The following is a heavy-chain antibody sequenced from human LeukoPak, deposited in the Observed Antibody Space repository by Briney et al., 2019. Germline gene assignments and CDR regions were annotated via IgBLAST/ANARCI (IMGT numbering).Heavy chain of an antibody. V-gene: IGHV3-43*02. CDR3: AKDQGWDYDSSGYFNDAFDI. J-gene: IGHJ3*02. CDR2: ISGDGGST. Sequence: PGGSLRLFCAASGFTFDDYAMHWVRQAPGKGLEWVYLISGDGGSTYYADSVKGRFTISRDNSKNSLYLQMNSLRTEDTALYYCAKDQGWDYDSSGYFNDAFDIWGQGTMVTVSS. CDR1: GFTFDDYA. D-gene: IGHD3-22*01.